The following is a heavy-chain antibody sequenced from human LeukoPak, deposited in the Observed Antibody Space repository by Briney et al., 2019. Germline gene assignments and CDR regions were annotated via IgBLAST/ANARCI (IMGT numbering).Heavy chain of an antibody. CDR3: AKGLALEAKSGPFDY. CDR1: GFTFDDYT. J-gene: IGHJ4*02. V-gene: IGHV3-43*01. Sequence: GGSLRLSCAASGFTFDDYTMHWVRQAPGKGLEWVSLISWDGGSTYYADSVKGRFTISRDNSKNSLYLQMNSLRTEDTALYYCAKGLALEAKSGPFDYWGQGTLVTVSS. CDR2: ISWDGGST. D-gene: IGHD3-22*01.